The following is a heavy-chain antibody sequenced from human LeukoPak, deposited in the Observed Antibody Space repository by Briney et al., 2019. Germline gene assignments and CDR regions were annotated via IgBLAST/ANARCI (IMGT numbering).Heavy chain of an antibody. CDR1: GFTFSSYA. V-gene: IGHV3-23*01. CDR2: ISGSGVST. Sequence: GGSLRLSCAASGFTFSSYAMSWVRQAPGKGLEWASSISGSGVSTYYADSVKGRFTISRDNSTNTLYLQMNSLRAEDTAVYYCAKAGGSGWYFYWFDPWGQGTLVTVSS. D-gene: IGHD6-19*01. J-gene: IGHJ5*02. CDR3: AKAGGSGWYFYWFDP.